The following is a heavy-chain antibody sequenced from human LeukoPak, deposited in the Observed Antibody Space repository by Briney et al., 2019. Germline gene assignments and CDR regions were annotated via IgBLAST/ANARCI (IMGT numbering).Heavy chain of an antibody. CDR2: IYYSGST. V-gene: IGHV4-39*01. J-gene: IGHJ4*01. CDR1: GVSISSNPYY. CDR3: AKLTSSWHFFDY. D-gene: IGHD6-13*01. Sequence: PSGTLSLTCSVSGVSISSNPYYWGWIRQPPGKGLEWIGTIYYSGSTYYNPFLKSRVTISVDTPKNQFSLKLGSVTAADTAVYYCAKLTSSWHFFDYWGQGTLVTVSS.